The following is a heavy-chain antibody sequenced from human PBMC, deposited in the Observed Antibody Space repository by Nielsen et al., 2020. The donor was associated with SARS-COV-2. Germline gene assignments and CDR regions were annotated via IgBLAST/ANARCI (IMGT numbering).Heavy chain of an antibody. J-gene: IGHJ2*01. CDR3: ARSNGDYSDWYFDL. CDR2: INPNSGGT. V-gene: IGHV1-2*02. Sequence: ASVKVSCKASGYTFTGYYMHWVRQAPGQGLEWMGWINPNSGGTNYAQKFQGRVTMTRDTSISTAYMELSSLRSEDTAVYYCARSNGDYSDWYFDLWGRGTLVTVSS. CDR1: GYTFTGYY. D-gene: IGHD4-17*01.